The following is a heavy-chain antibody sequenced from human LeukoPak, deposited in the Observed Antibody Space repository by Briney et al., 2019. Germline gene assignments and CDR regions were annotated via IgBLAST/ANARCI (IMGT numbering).Heavy chain of an antibody. Sequence: GGSLRLSCAASEFTFSSYNMNWVRQAPGKGLEWVSYISSSSKYIYYADSVKGRFTISRDNAKNSLYLQMNSLRAEDTAVYYCARDPRVGTTQSTGMDVWGQGTTVTVSS. J-gene: IGHJ6*02. D-gene: IGHD1-26*01. V-gene: IGHV3-21*01. CDR2: ISSSSKYI. CDR1: EFTFSSYN. CDR3: ARDPRVGTTQSTGMDV.